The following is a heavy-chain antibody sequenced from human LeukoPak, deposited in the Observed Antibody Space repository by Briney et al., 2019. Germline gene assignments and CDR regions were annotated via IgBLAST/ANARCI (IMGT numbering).Heavy chain of an antibody. Sequence: SETLSLTCTVSGGSISSYYWSWIRQPPGKGLEWIGYIYTSGSTNYNPSLKSRATISVDTSKNQFSLKLSSVTAADTAVYYCARMGSGSYYTPKFDYWGQGTLVTVSS. V-gene: IGHV4-59*01. J-gene: IGHJ4*02. D-gene: IGHD3-10*01. CDR3: ARMGSGSYYTPKFDY. CDR2: IYTSGST. CDR1: GGSISSYY.